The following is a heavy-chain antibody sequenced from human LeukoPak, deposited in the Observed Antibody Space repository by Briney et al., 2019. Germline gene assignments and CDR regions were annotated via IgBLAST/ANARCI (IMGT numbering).Heavy chain of an antibody. V-gene: IGHV4-59*08. CDR2: IYYSGST. CDR3: ARAFSGSYEFLGDI. D-gene: IGHD1-26*01. J-gene: IGHJ3*02. Sequence: SETLSLTCTVSGGSISGYYWSWIRQPPGKGLEWIGYIYYSGSTNYNPSLKSRVTISVDTSKNQFSLKLSSVTAADTAVYYCARAFSGSYEFLGDIWGQGTMVTVSS. CDR1: GGSISGYY.